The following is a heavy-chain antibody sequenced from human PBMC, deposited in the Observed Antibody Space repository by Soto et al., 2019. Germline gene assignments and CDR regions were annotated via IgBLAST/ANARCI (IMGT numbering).Heavy chain of an antibody. Sequence: PGGSLRLSCAASGFTFSSYAMSWVRQAPGKGLEWVSAISGSGGSTYYADSVKGRFTISRDNSKNTLYLQVNSLRAEDTAVYYCAKHSPCSSTSCYGRLYYYYYMDVGGKGTTVTVSS. CDR2: ISGSGGST. V-gene: IGHV3-23*01. CDR1: GFTFSSYA. CDR3: AKHSPCSSTSCYGRLYYYYYMDV. J-gene: IGHJ6*03. D-gene: IGHD2-2*01.